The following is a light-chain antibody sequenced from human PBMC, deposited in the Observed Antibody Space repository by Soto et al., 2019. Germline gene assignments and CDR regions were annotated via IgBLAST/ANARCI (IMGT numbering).Light chain of an antibody. CDR2: EVS. CDR1: SSDVGGYNY. Sequence: QSVLTQPASVSGSPGQSITISCTGTSSDVGGYNYVSWYQQHPGKAPKLMIYEVSNRPSGVSNRFSGSKSGSTASLTNSGLQADDEADYYCSSYTTSSTWVFGGGTKLTVL. V-gene: IGLV2-14*01. J-gene: IGLJ3*02. CDR3: SSYTTSSTWV.